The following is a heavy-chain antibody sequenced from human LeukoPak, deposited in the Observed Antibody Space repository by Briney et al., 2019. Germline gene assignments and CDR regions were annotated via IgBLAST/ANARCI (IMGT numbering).Heavy chain of an antibody. Sequence: PGGSLRLSCAASGFAFSSYAMHWVRQAPGKGLEWVAVISYDGSNKYYADSVKGRFTISRDNAKNSLYLQMNSLRAEDTAVYYCARDFWAHWYFDLWGRGTLVTVSS. CDR2: ISYDGSNK. J-gene: IGHJ2*01. CDR1: GFAFSSYA. D-gene: IGHD3-3*01. CDR3: ARDFWAHWYFDL. V-gene: IGHV3-30*04.